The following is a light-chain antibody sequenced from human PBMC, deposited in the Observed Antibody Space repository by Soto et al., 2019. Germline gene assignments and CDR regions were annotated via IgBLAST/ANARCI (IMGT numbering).Light chain of an antibody. CDR2: SDN. J-gene: IGLJ1*01. V-gene: IGLV2-11*01. CDR1: SSDIGNYNY. CDR3: AAWDDSLNGCV. Sequence: QSVLTQPRSVSGSPGQSVTISCTGTSSDIGNYNYVSWYQQYPGKAPKLIIYSDNQRPSGVPDRFSASKSGASASLAISGLQSEDEAYFYCAAWDDSLNGCVFGTGTKVTVL.